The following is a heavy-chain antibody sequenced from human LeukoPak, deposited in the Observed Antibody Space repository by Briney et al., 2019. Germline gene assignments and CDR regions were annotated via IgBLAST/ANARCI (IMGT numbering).Heavy chain of an antibody. CDR3: ARVGIVGAAGYFDN. CDR2: IRNKANSYTT. Sequence: GGSLRLSCAASGFTFSDHYIDWVRQAPGKGLEWVGRIRNKANSYTTEYAASVKGRFIISRDDSKSSLYLRMNSLKTEDTAVYYCARVGIVGAAGYFDNWGQGTLVTVSS. D-gene: IGHD1-26*01. CDR1: GFTFSDHY. J-gene: IGHJ4*02. V-gene: IGHV3-72*01.